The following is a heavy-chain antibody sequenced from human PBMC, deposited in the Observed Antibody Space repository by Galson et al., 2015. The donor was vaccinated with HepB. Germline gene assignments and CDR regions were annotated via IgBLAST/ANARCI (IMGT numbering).Heavy chain of an antibody. J-gene: IGHJ4*02. CDR1: GYTFTGYY. CDR3: ARDQRSYDILTGIDY. Sequence: SVTVSCKASGYTFTGYYMHWVRQAPGQGLEWMGWINPNSGGTNYAQKFQGRVTMTRDTSISTAYMELSRLRSDDTAVYYCARDQRSYDILTGIDYWGQGTLVTVSS. CDR2: INPNSGGT. D-gene: IGHD3-9*01. V-gene: IGHV1-2*02.